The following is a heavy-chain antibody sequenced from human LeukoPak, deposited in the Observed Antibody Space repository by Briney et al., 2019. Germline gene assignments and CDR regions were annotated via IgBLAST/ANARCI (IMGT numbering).Heavy chain of an antibody. Sequence: WIRQPPGKGLEWVSGVNWNGGSTGYADSVKGRFTISRDNAKNSLYLQMNSLRAEDMALYYCARDGAAAGTFDYWGQGTLVTVSS. CDR2: VNWNGGST. J-gene: IGHJ4*02. D-gene: IGHD6-13*01. V-gene: IGHV3-20*03. CDR3: ARDGAAAGTFDY.